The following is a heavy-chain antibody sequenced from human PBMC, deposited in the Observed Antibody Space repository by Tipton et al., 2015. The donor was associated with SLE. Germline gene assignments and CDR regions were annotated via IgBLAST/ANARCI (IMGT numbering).Heavy chain of an antibody. J-gene: IGHJ4*02. CDR1: GFTFDDYT. CDR2: ISWDGGST. V-gene: IGHV3-43*01. D-gene: IGHD3-3*01. Sequence: SLRLSCAASGFTFDDYTMHWVRQAPGKGLEWVSLISWDGGSTYYADSVKGRFTISRDNSKNSLYLQMNSLRTEDTALYYCAKDRVDFWSGGFDYWGQGTLVTVSS. CDR3: AKDRVDFWSGGFDY.